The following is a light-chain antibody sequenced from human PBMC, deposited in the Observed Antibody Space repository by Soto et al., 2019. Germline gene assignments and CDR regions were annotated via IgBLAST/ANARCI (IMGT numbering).Light chain of an antibody. J-gene: IGKJ4*01. V-gene: IGKV3-20*01. Sequence: EIVLTQSPGSLSFSPGERATLSCMASQSVSSNYLVWYQQKAGQAPRLLIYGVSSRATGIPDRFSGSGSGTEFTLTISRLEPEDFAVYYCQQYDGSITFGLGPKVEI. CDR1: QSVSSNY. CDR3: QQYDGSIT. CDR2: GVS.